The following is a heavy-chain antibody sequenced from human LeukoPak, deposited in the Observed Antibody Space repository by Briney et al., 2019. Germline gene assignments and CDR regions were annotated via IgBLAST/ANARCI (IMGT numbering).Heavy chain of an antibody. CDR1: GFTFSKYG. J-gene: IGHJ4*02. V-gene: IGHV3-33*01. Sequence: PGGSLRLSCVASGFTFSKYGMHWVRQAPGKGLQWLAIIWCDGHNNYYADSVKGRFTISRDNSKNTLFLEMNDLKAEDTAVYYCAREWGLIAVAGGPGYWGQGTLVTVSS. D-gene: IGHD2-21*01. CDR2: IWCDGHNN. CDR3: AREWGLIAVAGGPGY.